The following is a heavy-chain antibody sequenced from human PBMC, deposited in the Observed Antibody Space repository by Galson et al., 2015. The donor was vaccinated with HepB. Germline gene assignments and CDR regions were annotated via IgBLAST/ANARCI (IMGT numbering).Heavy chain of an antibody. Sequence: SLRLSCAASGFTFSSYAMSWVRQAPGKGLEWVSAISGSGGSTYYADSVKGRFTISRDNSKNTLYLQMNSLRAEDTAVYYCAKTYDILTGYYKGVDYWGQGTLVTVSS. CDR3: AKTYDILTGYYKGVDY. CDR2: ISGSGGST. CDR1: GFTFSSYA. D-gene: IGHD3-9*01. J-gene: IGHJ4*02. V-gene: IGHV3-23*01.